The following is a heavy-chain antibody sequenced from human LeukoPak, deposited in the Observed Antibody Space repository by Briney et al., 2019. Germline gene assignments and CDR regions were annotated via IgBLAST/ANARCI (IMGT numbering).Heavy chain of an antibody. CDR2: INYSGNT. J-gene: IGHJ2*01. CDR1: GGSISSYY. V-gene: IGHV4-59*08. Sequence: SETLSLTCTVSGGSISSYYWSWIRQPPGKGLQWIGYINYSGNTNYNPSLKSRVTISVDTSKNQFSLKLSSVTAADTAVYYCARPSNTYAYWYFDLWGRGILVTVSS. D-gene: IGHD5-18*01. CDR3: ARPSNTYAYWYFDL.